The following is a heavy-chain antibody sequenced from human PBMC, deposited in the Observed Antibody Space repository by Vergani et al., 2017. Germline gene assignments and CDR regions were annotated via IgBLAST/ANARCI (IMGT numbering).Heavy chain of an antibody. V-gene: IGHV3-49*05. CDR2: IRSKAYGGTT. D-gene: IGHD2-15*01. CDR3: TRRGRYCSGGSCHRYFDY. Sequence: EVQLVESGGGLVKPGRSLRLSCTASGFTFGDYAMSWFRQAPGKGLEWVGFIRSKAYGGTTEYAASVKGRFTISRDDSKSIAYLQMNSLKTEDTAVYYCTRRGRYCSGGSCHRYFDYWGQGTLVTVSS. J-gene: IGHJ4*02. CDR1: GFTFGDYA.